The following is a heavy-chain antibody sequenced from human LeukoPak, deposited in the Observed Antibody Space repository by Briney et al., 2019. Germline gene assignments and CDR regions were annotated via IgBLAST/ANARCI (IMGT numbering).Heavy chain of an antibody. Sequence: GRSLRLSCAASGFTFSSYAMHWVRQAPGKGLEWVAVISYDGSNKYYADSVKGRFTISRDNSKNTLYLQMNSLRAEDTAVYYCARVYRGITMVRGVPDYWGQGTLVTVSS. D-gene: IGHD3-10*01. V-gene: IGHV3-30-3*01. CDR2: ISYDGSNK. CDR3: ARVYRGITMVRGVPDY. CDR1: GFTFSSYA. J-gene: IGHJ4*02.